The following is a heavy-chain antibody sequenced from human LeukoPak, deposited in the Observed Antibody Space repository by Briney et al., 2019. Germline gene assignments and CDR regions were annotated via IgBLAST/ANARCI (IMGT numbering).Heavy chain of an antibody. J-gene: IGHJ6*02. CDR2: INGGNGDT. CDR3: TRTLLGATGYFTDYYGMGV. D-gene: IGHD3/OR15-3a*01. V-gene: IGHV1-3*01. CDR1: GHTFISYA. Sequence: ASVKISCEASGHTFISYAIHWVRQAPGQRPEWMGWINGGNGDTNYSQKLQGRVTITRDASAITAYLELNSLRPADTAVYYCTRTLLGATGYFTDYYGMGVWGQGTTATVS.